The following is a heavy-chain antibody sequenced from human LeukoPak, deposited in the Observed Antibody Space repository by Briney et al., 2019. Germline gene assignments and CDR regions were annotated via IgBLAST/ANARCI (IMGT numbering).Heavy chain of an antibody. D-gene: IGHD3-22*01. V-gene: IGHV4-59*08. CDR2: IYYSGST. CDR3: ARQMYYYDSSGYYPDP. CDR1: GGSISTSY. Sequence: SETLSLTCTVSGGSISTSYWSWIRQPPGKGLEWIGYIYYSGSTNYNPSLKSRVTISVDTSKNQFSLKLSSVTAADTAVYYCARQMYYYDSSGYYPDPWGQGTLVTVSS. J-gene: IGHJ5*02.